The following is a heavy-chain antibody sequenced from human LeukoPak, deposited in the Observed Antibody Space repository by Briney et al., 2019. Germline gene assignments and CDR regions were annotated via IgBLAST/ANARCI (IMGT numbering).Heavy chain of an antibody. CDR1: GYIFTSYY. CDR3: ARDLKEGWLQPAY. D-gene: IGHD5-24*01. V-gene: IGHV1-46*01. CDR2: INPRGSST. Sequence: ASVKVSCKASGYIFTSYYMHWVRQAPGQGLEWMGIINPRGSSTSYAQKFQGRVTMTRAMSTSTVYMELSSLRSEDTDVYYCARDLKEGWLQPAYWGQGTLVTVSS. J-gene: IGHJ4*02.